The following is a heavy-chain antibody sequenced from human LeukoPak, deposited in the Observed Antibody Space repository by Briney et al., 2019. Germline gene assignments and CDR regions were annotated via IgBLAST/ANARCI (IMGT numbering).Heavy chain of an antibody. J-gene: IGHJ4*02. CDR1: GFTFSSYS. CDR3: ARGVYGHDSHLDY. CDR2: ICSSSTYI. D-gene: IGHD4-17*01. Sequence: GGSLRLSCAASGFTFSSYSMNWVRQAPGRGLEWVSSICSSSTYIYYADSVKGRFTISRDNAKNSLYLQMNSLRAEDTAVYYCARGVYGHDSHLDYWGQGTLVTVSS. V-gene: IGHV3-21*01.